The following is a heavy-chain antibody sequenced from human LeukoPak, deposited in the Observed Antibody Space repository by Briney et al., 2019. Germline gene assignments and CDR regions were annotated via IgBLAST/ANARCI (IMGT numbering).Heavy chain of an antibody. CDR3: ARNPRNSYGYDAFDV. J-gene: IGHJ3*01. CDR1: GGSISTYSYY. V-gene: IGHV4-39*01. Sequence: SETLSLTCTVSGGSISTYSYYWGWIRQPPGKGLEWIGSIYYSGSTHYNPSLKSRVTISVDTSKNQFSLRLSSVTATDTAVYYCARNPRNSYGYDAFDVWGQGTMVTVSS. D-gene: IGHD5-18*01. CDR2: IYYSGST.